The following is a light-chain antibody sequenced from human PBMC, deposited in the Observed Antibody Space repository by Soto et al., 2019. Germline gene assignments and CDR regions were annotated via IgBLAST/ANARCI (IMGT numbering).Light chain of an antibody. CDR2: GAS. Sequence: EIVLAQSPGTLSLSPGGRAPLSCRASQSVSNNYLAWYQQKPGQAPRLLIYGASNRATGIPDRFSGSGSGTDFTLTISRLEPEDFAVYYCQQYGSSLSITFGQGTRLEIK. CDR3: QQYGSSLSIT. V-gene: IGKV3-20*01. CDR1: QSVSNNY. J-gene: IGKJ5*01.